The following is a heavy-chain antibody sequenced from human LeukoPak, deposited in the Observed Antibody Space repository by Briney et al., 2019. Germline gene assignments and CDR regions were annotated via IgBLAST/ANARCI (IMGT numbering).Heavy chain of an antibody. CDR2: ISGSGGST. V-gene: IGHV3-23*01. CDR1: GFTFSSYA. J-gene: IGHJ4*02. Sequence: GGSLGLSCAASGFTFSSYAMSWVRQAPGKGLEWVSAISGSGGSTYYADSVKGRFTISRDNSKNTLYLQMNSLGAEDTAVYYCAKDSTSLLFEYWGQGTLVTVSS. D-gene: IGHD3-10*01. CDR3: AKDSTSLLFEY.